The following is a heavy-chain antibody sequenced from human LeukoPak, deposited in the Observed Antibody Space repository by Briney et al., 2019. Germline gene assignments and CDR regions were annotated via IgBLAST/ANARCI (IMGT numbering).Heavy chain of an antibody. CDR1: GYTFTGYY. CDR2: INPNSGGT. V-gene: IGHV1-2*02. CDR3: ARNWNYDYYYGMDV. Sequence: ASVTVSCKASGYTFTGYYMHWVRQAPGQGLEWMGWINPNSGGTNYAQKFQGRVTMARDTSISTAYMELSRLRSDDTAVYYCARNWNYDYYYGMDVWGQGTTVTVSS. J-gene: IGHJ6*02. D-gene: IGHD1-1*01.